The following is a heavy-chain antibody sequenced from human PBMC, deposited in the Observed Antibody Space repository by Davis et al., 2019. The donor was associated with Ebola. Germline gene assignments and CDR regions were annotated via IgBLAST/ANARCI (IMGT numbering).Heavy chain of an antibody. CDR2: INGDTSRT. J-gene: IGHJ4*02. D-gene: IGHD2-21*02. CDR1: GFTFTNYW. Sequence: PGGSLRLSCAASGFTFTNYWMHWVRQAPGKGLVWVSRINGDTSRTSYADSVKGRFTISRDNAKNTLYLQMNSLRAEDTALYYCAKEEAYCGGDCYGYFDSWGQGTLVTVSS. CDR3: AKEEAYCGGDCYGYFDS. V-gene: IGHV3-74*01.